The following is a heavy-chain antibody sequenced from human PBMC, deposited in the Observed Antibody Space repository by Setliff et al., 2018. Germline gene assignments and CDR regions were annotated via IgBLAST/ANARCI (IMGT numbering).Heavy chain of an antibody. D-gene: IGHD4-17*01. V-gene: IGHV3-7*01. CDR2: INQDGSEK. Sequence: PGGSLRLSCAASGFSFATYSMGWVRQIPGKGLEWVANINQDGSEKYYVDSVKGRFTISRDNVKNSLYLQMNSLRAEDTAVYYCARDDSDDYGTYYYYYMDVWGKGTTVTVS. CDR3: ARDDSDDYGTYYYYYMDV. CDR1: GFSFATYS. J-gene: IGHJ6*03.